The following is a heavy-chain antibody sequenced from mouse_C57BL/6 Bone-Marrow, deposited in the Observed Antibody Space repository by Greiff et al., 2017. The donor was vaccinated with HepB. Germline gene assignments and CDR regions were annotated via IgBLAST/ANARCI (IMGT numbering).Heavy chain of an antibody. D-gene: IGHD1-1*01. CDR3: AQPYYYGRGAY. Sequence: VQLQESGAELARPGASVKLSCKASGYTFTSYGISWVKQRTGQGLEWIGEIYPRSGNTYYNEKFKGKATLTADKSSSTAYMELRSLTSEDSAVYFCAQPYYYGRGAYWGQGTLVTVSA. V-gene: IGHV1-81*01. J-gene: IGHJ3*01. CDR2: IYPRSGNT. CDR1: GYTFTSYG.